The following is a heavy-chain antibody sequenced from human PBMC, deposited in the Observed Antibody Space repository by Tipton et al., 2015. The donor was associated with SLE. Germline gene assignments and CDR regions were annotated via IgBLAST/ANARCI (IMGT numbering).Heavy chain of an antibody. J-gene: IGHJ4*02. CDR3: ARHKKVDGTRVFDH. CDR1: GDSISGYH. D-gene: IGHD6-19*01. V-gene: IGHV4-59*08. Sequence: TLSLTCTVSGDSISGYHWSWIRQPPGKGLEWIAYIYSNENTNYNPSLKSRVTISIDTSKNQFSLKLSSVTAADTAAYYCARHKKVDGTRVFDHWGQGTLVTVSS. CDR2: IYSNENT.